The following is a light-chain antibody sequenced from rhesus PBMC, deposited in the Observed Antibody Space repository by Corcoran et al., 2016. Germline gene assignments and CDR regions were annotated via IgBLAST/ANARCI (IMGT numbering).Light chain of an antibody. CDR1: QSVSTY. CDR2: GAS. J-gene: IGKJ2*01. Sequence: QVILTQSPATLSLSPGERATLSCRASQSVSTYLAWYQQKPGQAPRLLIEGASNRATGIPARFHGSGSGTDFTLTISSLGPEDVGVYHCYQHSGGYSFGQGTKVEIK. V-gene: IGKV3-10*01. CDR3: YQHSGGYS.